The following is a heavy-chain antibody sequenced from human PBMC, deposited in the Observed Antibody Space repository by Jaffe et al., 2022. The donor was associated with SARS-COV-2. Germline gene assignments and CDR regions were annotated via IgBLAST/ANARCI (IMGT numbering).Heavy chain of an antibody. CDR3: ARGYSGYLIVGATGYYYGMDV. CDR2: IYYSGST. Sequence: QVQLQESGPGLVKPSQTLSLTCTVSGGSISSGGYYWSWIRQHPGKGLEWIGYIYYSGSTYYNPSLKSRVTISVDTSKNQFSLKLSSVTAADTAVYYCARGYSGYLIVGATGYYYGMDVWGQGTTVTVSS. D-gene: IGHD1-26*01. J-gene: IGHJ6*02. V-gene: IGHV4-31*03. CDR1: GGSISSGGYY.